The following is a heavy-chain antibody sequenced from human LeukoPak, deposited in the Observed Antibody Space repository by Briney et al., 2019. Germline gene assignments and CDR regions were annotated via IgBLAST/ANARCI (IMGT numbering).Heavy chain of an antibody. CDR3: ARDRRDGYNYGYYYMDV. D-gene: IGHD5-24*01. V-gene: IGHV3-53*01. Sequence: PGGSLRLSCAASGFTVSSNYMSWVRQAPGKGLEWVSVIYSSGSTYYADSVKGRFTISRDNSKNTLYLQMNSLRAEDTAVYYCARDRRDGYNYGYYYMDVWGKGTTVTVSS. CDR2: IYSSGST. J-gene: IGHJ6*03. CDR1: GFTVSSNY.